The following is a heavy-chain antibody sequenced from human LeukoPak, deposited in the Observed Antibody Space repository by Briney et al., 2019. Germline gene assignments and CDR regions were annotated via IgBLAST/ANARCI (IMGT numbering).Heavy chain of an antibody. CDR3: ARGVGGSGSYYLDV. CDR2: INIGGTNT. J-gene: IGHJ6*03. Sequence: GGSLRLSCAASGFTFSDYYMSWIRQAPGKGLGWLSYINIGGTNTHYADSVKGRFTISRDNAKKSLYLEMNSLRAEDTAVYYCARGVGGSGSYYLDVWGKGTTVTVSS. V-gene: IGHV3-11*04. CDR1: GFTFSDYY. D-gene: IGHD3-10*01.